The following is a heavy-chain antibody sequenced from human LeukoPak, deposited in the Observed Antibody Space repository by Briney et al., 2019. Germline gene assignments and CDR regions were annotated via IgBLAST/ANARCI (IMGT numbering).Heavy chain of an antibody. CDR1: GFTFSSYN. V-gene: IGHV3-21*01. Sequence: GGSLRLSCAASGFTFSSYNMNWVRQAQGKGLEWVSSISSSSSYIYYADSVRGRFTISRDNAKNSLYLQMSSLRAEDTAVYYCARQTGSGLFILPGGQGTLVTVSS. D-gene: IGHD3/OR15-3a*01. J-gene: IGHJ4*02. CDR3: ARQTGSGLFILP. CDR2: ISSSSSYI.